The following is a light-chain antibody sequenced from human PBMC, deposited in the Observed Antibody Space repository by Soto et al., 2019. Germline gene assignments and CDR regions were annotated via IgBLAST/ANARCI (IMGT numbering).Light chain of an antibody. Sequence: DIQLTQSPSTLSASVGDSVTITCRASQTLRGCLAWYQQKPGQAPKILIYGESSLESGVPSRFSGSGSGTEFTLTISSLQPDDFASYYCQQYRDLWTFGQGTKVEMK. CDR3: QQYRDLWT. J-gene: IGKJ1*01. CDR2: GES. CDR1: QTLRGC. V-gene: IGKV1-5*03.